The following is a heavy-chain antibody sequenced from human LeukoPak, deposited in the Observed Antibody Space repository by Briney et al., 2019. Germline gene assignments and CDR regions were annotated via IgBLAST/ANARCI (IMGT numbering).Heavy chain of an antibody. CDR2: IKQDGSEK. CDR1: GFTFSSYW. J-gene: IGHJ4*02. D-gene: IGHD3-10*02. CDR3: ARAAGYYYVMRRYDY. Sequence: PGGSLRLSCAASGFTFSSYWMSWVRQAPGKGLEWVANIKQDGSEKYYVDSVKGRFTISGDNAKNSLYLQMNSLRAEDTAVYYCARAAGYYYVMRRYDYWGQGTLVTVSS. V-gene: IGHV3-7*01.